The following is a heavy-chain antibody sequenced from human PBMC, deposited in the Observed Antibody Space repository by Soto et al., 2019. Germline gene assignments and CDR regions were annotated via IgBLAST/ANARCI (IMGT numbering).Heavy chain of an antibody. J-gene: IGHJ4*02. CDR2: IYYSGNT. Sequence: SETLSLTCTVSGGSISSSSYYWGWIRQPPGKGLEWIGSIYYSGNTYYNPSLKSRVTISVDTSKNQFSLKLSSVTAADTSVYYCAREENGQSEYWGQGTLVTVSS. D-gene: IGHD2-8*01. CDR1: GGSISSSSYY. V-gene: IGHV4-39*02. CDR3: AREENGQSEY.